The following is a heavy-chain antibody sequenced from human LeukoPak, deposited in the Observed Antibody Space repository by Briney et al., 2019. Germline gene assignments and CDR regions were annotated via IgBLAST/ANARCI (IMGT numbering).Heavy chain of an antibody. Sequence: GGSLRLSCAASGFTFDDYAMHWVRQVPGKGLEWVSGINWNSDSIGYADSVKGRSTISRDNSKNKQYLQMNSLRAEDTAVYYCARGSEDYDSSGYYYDLGDYWGQGNLVTVSS. D-gene: IGHD3-22*01. CDR1: GFTFDDYA. CDR2: INWNSDSI. CDR3: ARGSEDYDSSGYYYDLGDY. V-gene: IGHV3-9*01. J-gene: IGHJ4*02.